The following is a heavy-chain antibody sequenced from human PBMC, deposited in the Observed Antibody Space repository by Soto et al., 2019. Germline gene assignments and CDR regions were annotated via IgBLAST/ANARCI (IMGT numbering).Heavy chain of an antibody. J-gene: IGHJ3*02. V-gene: IGHV5-51*01. CDR2: IYPGDSDT. CDR3: ARPSGSIAAAGTNAFDI. CDR1: GYSFTSYW. Sequence: GESLKISCNGSGYSFTSYWIGWVGQMPWKGLEWMGIIYPGDSDTRYSPSFQGQVTISADKSISTAYLQWSSLKASDTAMYYCARPSGSIAAAGTNAFDIWGQGTMVTVSS. D-gene: IGHD6-13*01.